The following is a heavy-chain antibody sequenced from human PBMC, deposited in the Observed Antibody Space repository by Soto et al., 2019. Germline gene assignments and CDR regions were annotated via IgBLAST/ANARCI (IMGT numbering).Heavy chain of an antibody. CDR1: GYVFTSFG. CDR3: VRIMFYDFWSPYYYFDY. D-gene: IGHD3-3*01. J-gene: IGHJ4*02. CDR2: VRPYNGDT. V-gene: IGHV1-18*04. Sequence: ASVKVSCKTSGYVFTSFGISWVRQAPGQGLEWMGWVRPYNGDTKYAEKFQGRVTMTSDTSTTTGYMELRGLRSDYTAVYFCVRIMFYDFWSPYYYFDYWGQGTQVTVSS.